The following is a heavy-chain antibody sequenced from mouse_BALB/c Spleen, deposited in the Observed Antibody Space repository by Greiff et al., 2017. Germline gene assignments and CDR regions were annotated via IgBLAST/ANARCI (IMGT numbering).Heavy chain of an antibody. CDR1: GFAFSSYD. V-gene: IGHV5-12-1*01. D-gene: IGHD2-4*01. J-gene: IGHJ4*01. CDR2: ISSGGGST. Sequence: EVKVVESGGGLVKPGGSLKLSCAASGFAFSSYDMSWVRQTPEKRLEWVAYISSGGGSTYYPDTVKGRFTISRDNAKNTLYLQMSSLKSEDTAMYYCARGKGIYYDYATYAMDYWGQGTSVTVSS. CDR3: ARGKGIYYDYATYAMDY.